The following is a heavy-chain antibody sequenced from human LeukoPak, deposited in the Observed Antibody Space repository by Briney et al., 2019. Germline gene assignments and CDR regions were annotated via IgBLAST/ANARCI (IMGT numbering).Heavy chain of an antibody. J-gene: IGHJ4*02. V-gene: IGHV3-15*01. CDR2: IKRKTDGGTT. CDR3: TTETYSSSSDY. D-gene: IGHD6-6*01. Sequence: PGGSLRLSCAASGFTFSNAWMSWVRQAPGKGLEWVGRIKRKTDGGTTDYAAPVKGRFTISRDDSKNTLCLQMNSLKTEDTAVYYCTTETYSSSSDYWGQGTLVTVSS. CDR1: GFTFSNAW.